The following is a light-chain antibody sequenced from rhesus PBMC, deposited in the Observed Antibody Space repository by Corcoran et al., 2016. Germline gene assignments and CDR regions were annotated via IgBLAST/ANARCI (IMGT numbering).Light chain of an antibody. Sequence: SYDLPQPPSVSVSQGQTARIACEGDNIASELVNWYQHKPPQAPVLVIYYDNERPSGIPEQFSGSKSGNTATLTISGVESGHEADYYCQVWHTGGDVFGSGTKLTVL. CDR1: NIASEL. J-gene: IGLJ6*01. V-gene: IGLV3-44*01. CDR3: QVWHTGGDV. CDR2: YDN.